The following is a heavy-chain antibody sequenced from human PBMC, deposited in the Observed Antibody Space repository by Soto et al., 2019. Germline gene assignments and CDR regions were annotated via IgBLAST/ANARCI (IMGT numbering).Heavy chain of an antibody. J-gene: IGHJ3*02. CDR3: TTDFSGSYYEDAFDI. Sequence: GGSLRLSCAASGFTFSNAWMSWVRQAPGKGLEWVGRIKSKTDGGTTDYAAPVKGRFTISRYDSKNTLYLQMNILKTEDTAVYYCTTDFSGSYYEDAFDIWGQGTMVTVS. CDR1: GFTFSNAW. D-gene: IGHD1-26*01. CDR2: IKSKTDGGTT. V-gene: IGHV3-15*01.